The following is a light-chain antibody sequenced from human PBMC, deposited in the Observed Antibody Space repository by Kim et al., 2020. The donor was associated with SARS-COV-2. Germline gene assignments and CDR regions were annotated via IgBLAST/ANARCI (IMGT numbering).Light chain of an antibody. Sequence: GQRVTMSCPGSSSNIGSNTVNWYQQLPRTAPKLLIYSDNQRPSGVPDRFSGSKSDTSASLAISGLQSEDEADYYCAACDDSLNGYVFGTGTKVTVL. CDR1: SSNIGSNT. CDR3: AACDDSLNGYV. V-gene: IGLV1-44*01. J-gene: IGLJ1*01. CDR2: SDN.